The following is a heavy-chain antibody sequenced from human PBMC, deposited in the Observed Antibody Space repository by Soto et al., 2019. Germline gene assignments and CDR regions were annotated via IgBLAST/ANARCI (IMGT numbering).Heavy chain of an antibody. CDR1: EFTFSDYY. D-gene: IGHD7-27*01. V-gene: IGHV3-11*05. J-gene: IGHJ3*02. CDR3: ARGAPWGVTFPFDI. CDR2: ITSSSTNT. Sequence: QLVESGGGLVKPGASLRLSCLASEFTFSDYYMNWIRQAPGKGLEWISSITSSSTNTDYADSVKGRFTIARDNAKNSVFLQMSSLRVDDTAIYYCARGAPWGVTFPFDIWGQGTMVSVSS.